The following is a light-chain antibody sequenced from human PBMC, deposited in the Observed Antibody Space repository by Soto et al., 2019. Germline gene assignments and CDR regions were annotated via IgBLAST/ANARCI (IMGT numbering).Light chain of an antibody. CDR2: EAN. J-gene: IGLJ3*02. CDR1: SSDVGDYEY. Sequence: QSALTQPASVSGSPGHSVTISCTGTSSDVGDYEYVSWYQQYPGKAPKLLIYEANDRPSGISDRFSGSKSGNTATLTISGRQAEDEADYYCISYASSGHRLWVFGGGTQLTVL. V-gene: IGLV2-14*01. CDR3: ISYASSGHRLWV.